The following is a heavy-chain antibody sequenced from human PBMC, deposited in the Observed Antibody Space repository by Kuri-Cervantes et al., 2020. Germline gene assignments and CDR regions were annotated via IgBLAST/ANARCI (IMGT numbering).Heavy chain of an antibody. Sequence: SVKVSCKGCVGTFSSYAISGLRQAPGQGLEWMGGIIPIFGTANYAQKFQGRVTITADESTRTAYMELSSLRSEETAVYYCFRVPLEDYYDSMGYGNWGQGTLVTVSS. J-gene: IGHJ1*01. D-gene: IGHD3-22*01. CDR2: IIPIFGTA. CDR3: FRVPLEDYYDSMGYGN. V-gene: IGHV1-69*13. CDR1: VGTFSSYA.